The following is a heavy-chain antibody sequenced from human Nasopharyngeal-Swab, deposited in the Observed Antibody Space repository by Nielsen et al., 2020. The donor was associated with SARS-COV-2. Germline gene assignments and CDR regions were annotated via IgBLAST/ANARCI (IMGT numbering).Heavy chain of an antibody. V-gene: IGHV3-21*01. Sequence: ESLKISCAASGFTFSSYSMNWVRQAPGKGLEWVSSISSSSSYIYYADSVKGRFTISRDNAENSLYLQMNSLRAEDTAVYYCAREEGSSWHYFDYWGQGTLVTVSS. D-gene: IGHD6-13*01. J-gene: IGHJ4*02. CDR1: GFTFSSYS. CDR2: ISSSSSYI. CDR3: AREEGSSWHYFDY.